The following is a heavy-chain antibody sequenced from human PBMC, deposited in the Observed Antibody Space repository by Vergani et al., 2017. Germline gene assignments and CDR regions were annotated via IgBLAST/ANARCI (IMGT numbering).Heavy chain of an antibody. CDR2: IIPIFGTA. D-gene: IGHD5-12*01. CDR3: ARGGVNIVANGGWFDP. CDR1: GGTFSSYA. J-gene: IGHJ5*02. Sequence: QVQLMQSGAEVKKPGSSVKVSCKASGGTFSSYAISWVRQAPGQGLEWMGRIIPIFGTANYAQKFQGRVTITADESTSTAYMELSSLRSEDTAVYYCARGGVNIVANGGWFDPWGQGTLVTVSS. V-gene: IGHV1-69*18.